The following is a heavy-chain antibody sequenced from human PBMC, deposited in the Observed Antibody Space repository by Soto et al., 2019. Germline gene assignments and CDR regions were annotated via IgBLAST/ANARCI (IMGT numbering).Heavy chain of an antibody. J-gene: IGHJ3*02. CDR3: AREGIVSPAFDI. D-gene: IGHD2-21*01. CDR2: TYYSGST. Sequence: SETLSLTCTVSGGSISSGGYYWSWIRQHPGKGLEWIGYTYYSGSTYYNPSLKSRVTISVDTSKNQFSLKLSSVTAADTAVYYCAREGIVSPAFDIWGQGTMVTVS. CDR1: GGSISSGGYY. V-gene: IGHV4-31*03.